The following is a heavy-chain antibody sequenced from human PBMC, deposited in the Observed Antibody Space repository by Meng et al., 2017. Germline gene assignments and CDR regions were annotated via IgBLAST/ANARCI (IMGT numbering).Heavy chain of an antibody. J-gene: IGHJ4*02. CDR1: GGSISSGSYY. V-gene: IGHV4-61*02. CDR3: ARVSSGWYRLIDY. D-gene: IGHD6-19*01. CDR2: IYTSGST. Sequence: SETLSLTCTVSGGSISSGSYYWSWIRQPAGKGLEWIGRIYTSGSTNYNPSLKSRVTISVDTSKNQFSLKLSSVTAADTAVYYCARVSSGWYRLIDYWGQGTLVTGYS.